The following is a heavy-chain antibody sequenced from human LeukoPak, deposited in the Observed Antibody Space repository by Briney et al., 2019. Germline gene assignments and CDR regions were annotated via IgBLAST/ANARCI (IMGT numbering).Heavy chain of an antibody. J-gene: IGHJ3*02. CDR3: ARRLGDYVYAVDI. Sequence: SETLSLTCTVSGGSLSSYYRSWIRQPPRKGLEWIGYIYYSGSTNYNPSLKSRVTISVDTSKNQFSLKLGSLNPAAPAVNSCARRLGDYVYAVDILGQGTMVTDSS. CDR2: IYYSGST. V-gene: IGHV4-59*01. D-gene: IGHD4-17*01. CDR1: GGSLSSYY.